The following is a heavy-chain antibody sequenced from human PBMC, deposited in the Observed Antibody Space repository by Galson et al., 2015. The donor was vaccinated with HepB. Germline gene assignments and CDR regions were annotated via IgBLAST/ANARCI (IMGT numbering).Heavy chain of an antibody. D-gene: IGHD4-17*01. Sequence: QSGAEVKKPGDSLKISCKGSGSRSTSYWIGWVRQMPGKGLEWMWIIYPDDSDIRYSPSFQGQVSISADKSISTTYLQWSSLKASDTAMYYCARWVEGVTTPYFDFWGQGTLVTVSS. CDR1: GSRSTSYW. CDR2: IYPDDSDI. J-gene: IGHJ4*02. CDR3: ARWVEGVTTPYFDF. V-gene: IGHV5-51*03.